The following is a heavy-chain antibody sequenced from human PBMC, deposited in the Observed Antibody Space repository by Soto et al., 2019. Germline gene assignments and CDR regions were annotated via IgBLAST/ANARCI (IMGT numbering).Heavy chain of an antibody. CDR3: AHPRGYGVFDAYDI. Sequence: EVQLLESGGGLVQPGGCLRLSCAASGFTFSTYAMSWVRQAPGKGLEWVSAISASGASTYSADSVKGRFTISRDNSMNALYLQMSSLRIEDTAVYYCAHPRGYGVFDAYDIWGQGTMVTVSS. V-gene: IGHV3-23*01. D-gene: IGHD4-17*01. CDR1: GFTFSTYA. CDR2: ISASGAST. J-gene: IGHJ3*02.